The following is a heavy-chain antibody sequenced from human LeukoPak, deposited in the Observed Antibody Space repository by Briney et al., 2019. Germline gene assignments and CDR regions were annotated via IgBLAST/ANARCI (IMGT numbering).Heavy chain of an antibody. V-gene: IGHV4-39*01. CDR3: ARHSMRYNWFDS. CDR1: GVSISTRNYY. CDR2: VYSSGRT. Sequence: PSETLSLTRSVSGVSISTRNYYWGWIRQPPGRGLGWIGSVYSSGRTYYNPSLKSRVTISVDTSKNHFSLKLSSVTAADTAVYFCARHSMRYNWFDSWGQGTLVTVSS. J-gene: IGHJ5*01.